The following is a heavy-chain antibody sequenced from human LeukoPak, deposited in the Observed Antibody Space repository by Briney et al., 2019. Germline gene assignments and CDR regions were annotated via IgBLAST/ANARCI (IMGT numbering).Heavy chain of an antibody. CDR1: GGSISSYY. Sequence: PSETLSLTCTVSGGSISSYYWSWIRQPPGKGLEWIGYIYYSGSTNYNPSLKSRVTISVDTSKNQFSLKLSSVSAADTAVYYCARSGIAARASYYYYYYMDVWGKGTTVTVSS. D-gene: IGHD6-6*01. V-gene: IGHV4-59*01. J-gene: IGHJ6*03. CDR3: ARSGIAARASYYYYYYMDV. CDR2: IYYSGST.